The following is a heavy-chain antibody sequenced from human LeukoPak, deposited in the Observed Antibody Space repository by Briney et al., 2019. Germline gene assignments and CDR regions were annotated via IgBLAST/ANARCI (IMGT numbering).Heavy chain of an antibody. V-gene: IGHV1-2*02. D-gene: IGHD6-19*01. J-gene: IGHJ2*01. CDR2: INPNSGDT. Sequence: GGSVRVSCKTSGYSFSGHYMDWVRQAPGQGLEWMGWINPNSGDTNYAQKYQGRVTMTRDTSISTAYMELSSLTPDDTAVYYCARGGTLAGNWYFDLWGSGTPVSSSS. CDR1: GYSFSGHY. CDR3: ARGGTLAGNWYFDL.